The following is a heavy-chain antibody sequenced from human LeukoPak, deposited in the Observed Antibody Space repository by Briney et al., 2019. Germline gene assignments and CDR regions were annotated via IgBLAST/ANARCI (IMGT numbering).Heavy chain of an antibody. J-gene: IGHJ4*02. Sequence: PSETLSLTCTVSGGSISSGDYYWSWIRQPPGKGLEWIGYIYYSGSTYYNPSLKSRVTISVDTSKNQFSLKLSSVTAADMAVYYCARSYNWNDGFDYWGQGTLVTVSS. CDR3: ARSYNWNDGFDY. D-gene: IGHD1-20*01. V-gene: IGHV4-30-4*01. CDR2: IYYSGST. CDR1: GGSISSGDYY.